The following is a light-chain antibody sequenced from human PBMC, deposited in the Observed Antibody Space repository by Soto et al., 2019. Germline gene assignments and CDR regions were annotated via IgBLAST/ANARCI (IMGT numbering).Light chain of an antibody. Sequence: EIVMTQSPATLSVSPGERATLSCRASQSVSNNLAWYQQKPGQAPRLLIYGASTRATGIPARFSGSGSGTEFTLTISSLQSADFAVYFCQQYNNWARTF. CDR1: QSVSNN. V-gene: IGKV3-15*01. J-gene: IGKJ1*01. CDR3: QQYNNWART. CDR2: GAS.